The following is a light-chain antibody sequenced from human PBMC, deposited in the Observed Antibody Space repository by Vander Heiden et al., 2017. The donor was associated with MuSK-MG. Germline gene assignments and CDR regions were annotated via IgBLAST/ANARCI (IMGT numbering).Light chain of an antibody. CDR1: YSDIGRYDY. V-gene: IGLV2-14*03. CDR2: DVS. Sequence: QSALTQPASISGSPGQSLTISCIGTYSDIGRYDYVSWFQQHPGKVPKLLIFDVSNRPSGVSNRFSGSKSGDTASLTISGLQAEDEADYYCSSYGPRSTLVFGGGTRLTVL. J-gene: IGLJ2*01. CDR3: SSYGPRSTLV.